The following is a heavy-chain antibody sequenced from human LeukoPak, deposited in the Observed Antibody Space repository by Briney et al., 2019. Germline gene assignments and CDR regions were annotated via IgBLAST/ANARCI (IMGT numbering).Heavy chain of an antibody. V-gene: IGHV1-8*02. CDR1: GSTFTSYD. Sequence: GASVTVSCKASGSTFTSYDINWVRQATGQGLEWMGWMNPNSGNTGYAQKFQGRITMTRNTSISTAYMELSSLRSEDTAVYYCARGLDPYYDFWSGFDAVRSSDYWGEGTLVTVSS. J-gene: IGHJ4*02. CDR3: ARGLDPYYDFWSGFDAVRSSDY. CDR2: MNPNSGNT. D-gene: IGHD3-3*01.